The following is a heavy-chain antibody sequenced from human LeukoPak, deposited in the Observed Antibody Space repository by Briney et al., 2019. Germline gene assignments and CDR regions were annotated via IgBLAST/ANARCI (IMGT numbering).Heavy chain of an antibody. D-gene: IGHD6-19*01. CDR3: AKDGGSSRQWLVRMARPFDY. Sequence: GGSLRPSCAASGFTFSSYGMHWVRQAPGKGLEWVAVISYDGSNKYYADSVKGRFTISRDNSKNTLYLQMNSLRAEDTAVYYCAKDGGSSRQWLVRMARPFDYWGQGTLVTVSS. CDR2: ISYDGSNK. J-gene: IGHJ4*02. CDR1: GFTFSSYG. V-gene: IGHV3-30*18.